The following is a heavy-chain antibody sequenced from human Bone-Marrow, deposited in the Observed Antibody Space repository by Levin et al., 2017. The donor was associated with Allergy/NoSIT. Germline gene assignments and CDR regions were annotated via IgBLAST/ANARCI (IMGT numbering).Heavy chain of an antibody. Sequence: LSLTCAASGFTVSNNYVWWVRQAPGKGLEWVSLIYSGGSTYYADSVKGRFSISRDGSKNTLHLQMNSLRAEDTAMYYCGRDVGPWGQGTMVTVSS. CDR3: GRDVGP. V-gene: IGHV3-53*01. CDR1: GFTVSNNY. D-gene: IGHD1-26*01. CDR2: IYSGGST. J-gene: IGHJ3*01.